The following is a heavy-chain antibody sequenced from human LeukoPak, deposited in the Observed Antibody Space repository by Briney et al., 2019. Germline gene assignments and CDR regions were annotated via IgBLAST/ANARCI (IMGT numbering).Heavy chain of an antibody. CDR1: GFTFDDYA. CDR2: ISWNSGGI. V-gene: IGHV3-9*01. J-gene: IGHJ6*02. Sequence: GGSLRLSCAASGFTFDDYAMHWVRQAPGKGLEWVSGISWNSGGIDYADSVKGRFTISRDNAKNSLYLQMNSLKPEDTALYYCAKDRHNYYYYGMDVWGQGTTVTVSS. CDR3: AKDRHNYYYYGMDV.